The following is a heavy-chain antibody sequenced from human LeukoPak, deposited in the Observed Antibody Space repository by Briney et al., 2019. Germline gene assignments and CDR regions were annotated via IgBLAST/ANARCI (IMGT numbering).Heavy chain of an antibody. V-gene: IGHV3-21*01. D-gene: IGHD6-13*01. J-gene: IGHJ5*02. Sequence: PGGSLRLSCAASGFTFSSYSMNWVRQAPGNGLEWVSSISSSSSYIYYADSVKGRFTISRDNAKNSLYLQMNSLRAEDTAVYYCASVGYSSSSGLDPWGQGTLVTVSS. CDR1: GFTFSSYS. CDR2: ISSSSSYI. CDR3: ASVGYSSSSGLDP.